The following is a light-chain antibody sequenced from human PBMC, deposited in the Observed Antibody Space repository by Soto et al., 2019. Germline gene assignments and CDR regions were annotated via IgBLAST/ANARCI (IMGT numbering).Light chain of an antibody. CDR3: QQYDTYPWT. Sequence: DIQMTQSPTTLSASVGDRVIITCRASQRMSAWLAWYQQKPGKAPKLLIYDASSLENGVPSRFSGSGSGTEFTLTISSLQPDDFAAYYCQQYDTYPWTFGQGTKVDIK. CDR2: DAS. CDR1: QRMSAW. V-gene: IGKV1-5*01. J-gene: IGKJ1*01.